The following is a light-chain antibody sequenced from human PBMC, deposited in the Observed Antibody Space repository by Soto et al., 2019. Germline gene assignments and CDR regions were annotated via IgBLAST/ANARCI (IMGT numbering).Light chain of an antibody. J-gene: IGKJ1*01. CDR1: QSVSSSY. V-gene: IGKV3-20*01. CDR2: GAS. Sequence: EIVLTQSPGTLSLSTGERATLSCRASQSVSSSYLAWYQQKPGQAPRLLIYGASSRATSIPDRFSGSGSGTDFTLTISRLEPEDFAVYYCQQYGSSPRTFGQWTKVEIK. CDR3: QQYGSSPRT.